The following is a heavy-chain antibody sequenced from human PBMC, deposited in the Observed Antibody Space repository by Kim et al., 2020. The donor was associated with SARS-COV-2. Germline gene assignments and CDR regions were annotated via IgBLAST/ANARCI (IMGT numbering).Heavy chain of an antibody. CDR3: VAHEWPFEY. V-gene: IGHV1-24*01. CDR2: VDSVNGRK. Sequence: ASVKVSCKVSGYSLNALFMHWVRQTPGKGLEWIGWVDSVNGRKVYAQDFRARVTMTEDAFTQTAYLELSSLTSEDTAVYFCVAHEWPFEYWGHGSLVTVSS. CDR1: GYSLNALF. D-gene: IGHD3-3*01. J-gene: IGHJ4*01.